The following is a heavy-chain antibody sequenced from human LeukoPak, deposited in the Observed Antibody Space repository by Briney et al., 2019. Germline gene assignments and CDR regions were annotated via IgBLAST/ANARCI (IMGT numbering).Heavy chain of an antibody. CDR3: AKTRHDISILDS. V-gene: IGHV3-23*01. D-gene: IGHD6-6*01. CDR2: LSENNGDT. J-gene: IGHJ4*02. Sequence: GGSLRLSCAASGFTFRNYAMSWVRQAPGKGLEWVSTLSENNGDTYNADSVKGRFTISRDNSKDTLYLRLTSLRAEDTAVYYCAKTRHDISILDSWGQGTLVTVSS. CDR1: GFTFRNYA.